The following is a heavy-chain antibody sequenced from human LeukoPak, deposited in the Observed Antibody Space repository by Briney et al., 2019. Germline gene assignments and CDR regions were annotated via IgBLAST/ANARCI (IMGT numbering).Heavy chain of an antibody. V-gene: IGHV3-23*01. Sequence: HPGGSLRLSCVVSGFTFSNYAMSWVRQAPGTGLQWVSRISDDGHSTYFADSVRGRFTLARDNSKNTLYLQMNSLRAEDTAIYYCAKSQCSGGTCHSYLPYYFDYWGQGTLVTVSS. CDR1: GFTFSNYA. CDR2: ISDDGHST. D-gene: IGHD2-15*01. J-gene: IGHJ4*02. CDR3: AKSQCSGGTCHSYLPYYFDY.